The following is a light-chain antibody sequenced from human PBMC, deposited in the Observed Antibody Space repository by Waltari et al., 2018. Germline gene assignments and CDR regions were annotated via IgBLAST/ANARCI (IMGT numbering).Light chain of an antibody. V-gene: IGKV3-15*01. CDR3: QRYNNGGKT. Sequence: IVMTQSPATLSVSPGERATLSCRASKSVSSSLAWYQQKPGQAPRLIIYHASTRATGVPTRFSGSGSGTEFTLTISSLQSEDFAVYYCQRYNNGGKTFGPGTKLEIK. CDR1: KSVSSS. J-gene: IGKJ2*01. CDR2: HAS.